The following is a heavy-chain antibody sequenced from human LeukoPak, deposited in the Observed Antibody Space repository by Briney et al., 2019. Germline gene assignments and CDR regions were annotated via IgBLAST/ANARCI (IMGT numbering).Heavy chain of an antibody. Sequence: SETLSLTCTVSGGSISSHCWSWIRQPPGKGLEWIGYIYYSGSTNYNPSLKSRVTISVDTSKNQFSLKLSSVTAADTAVYYCARGYYGGYGFDYWGQGTLVTVSS. D-gene: IGHD5-12*01. CDR2: IYYSGST. CDR1: GGSISSHC. J-gene: IGHJ4*02. V-gene: IGHV4-59*11. CDR3: ARGYYGGYGFDY.